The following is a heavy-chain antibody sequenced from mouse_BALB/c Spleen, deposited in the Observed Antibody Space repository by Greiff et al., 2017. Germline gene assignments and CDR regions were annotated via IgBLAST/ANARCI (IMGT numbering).Heavy chain of an antibody. V-gene: IGHV3-2*02. Sequence: EVQGVESGPGLVKPSQSLSLTCTVTGYSITSDYAWNWIRQFPGNKLEWMGYISYSGSTSYNPSLKSRISITRDTSKNQFFLQLNSVTTEDTATYYCARYGPGYFDVWGAGTTVTVSS. CDR2: ISYSGST. CDR3: ARYGPGYFDV. J-gene: IGHJ1*01. D-gene: IGHD1-1*02. CDR1: GYSITSDYA.